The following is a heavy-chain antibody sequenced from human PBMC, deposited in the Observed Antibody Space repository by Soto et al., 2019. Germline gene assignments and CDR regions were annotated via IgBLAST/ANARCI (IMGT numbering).Heavy chain of an antibody. J-gene: IGHJ4*02. Sequence: ASVKFYCKASGYTFTSYDINWVRQATGQGLEWMGWMNPNSGNTGYAQKFQGRVTMTRNTSISTAYMELSSLRSEDTAVYYCARSSGWYRLSIYWGQGTLVTVSS. CDR3: ARSSGWYRLSIY. D-gene: IGHD6-19*01. CDR2: MNPNSGNT. CDR1: GYTFTSYD. V-gene: IGHV1-8*01.